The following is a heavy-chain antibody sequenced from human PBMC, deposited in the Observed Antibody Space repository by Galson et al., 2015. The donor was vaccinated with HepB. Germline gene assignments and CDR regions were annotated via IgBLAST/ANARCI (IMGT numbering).Heavy chain of an antibody. CDR1: GYTFTSYG. V-gene: IGHV1-18*04. CDR3: ARNYGGSSSPFDY. Sequence: SVKVSCKASGYTFTSYGISWVRQAPGQGLEWMGWISAYNGNTNYAQKLQGRVTITADESTSTAYMELSSLRSEDTAVYYCARNYGGSSSPFDYWGQGTLVTVSS. CDR2: ISAYNGNT. J-gene: IGHJ4*02. D-gene: IGHD6-6*01.